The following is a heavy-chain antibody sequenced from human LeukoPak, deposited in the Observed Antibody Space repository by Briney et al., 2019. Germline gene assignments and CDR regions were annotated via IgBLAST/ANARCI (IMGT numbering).Heavy chain of an antibody. CDR1: GFTLSSYG. CDR3: ASGEAPGAFDI. CDR2: ISYDGSKK. J-gene: IGHJ3*02. Sequence: GGSLRLSCADSGFTLSSYGMHWVRQAPGKGLEWVAGISYDGSKKYYADPVKGRFTISRDNSKNTLYLQMNSLRAEDTAVYYCASGEAPGAFDIWGQGTMVTVSS. V-gene: IGHV3-30*03.